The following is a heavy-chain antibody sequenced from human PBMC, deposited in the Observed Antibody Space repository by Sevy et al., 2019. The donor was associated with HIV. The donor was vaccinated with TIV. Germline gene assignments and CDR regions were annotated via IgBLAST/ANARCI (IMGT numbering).Heavy chain of an antibody. J-gene: IGHJ4*02. CDR3: ARGMTTVTEVLFYFDY. CDR1: GGSFSGYY. CDR2: INHSGST. D-gene: IGHD4-4*01. Sequence: SETPSLTCAVYGGSFSGYYWSWIRQPPGKGLEWIGEINHSGSTNYNPSLKSRVTISVDTSKNQFSLKLSSVTAADTAVYYCARGMTTVTEVLFYFDYWGQGTLVTVSS. V-gene: IGHV4-34*01.